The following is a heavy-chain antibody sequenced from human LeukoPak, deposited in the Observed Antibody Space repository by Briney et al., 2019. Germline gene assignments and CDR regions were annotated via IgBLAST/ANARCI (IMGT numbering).Heavy chain of an antibody. CDR3: ARRFDS. J-gene: IGHJ4*02. CDR1: GFTFSSYA. CDR2: ISGSSSAI. V-gene: IGHV3-48*02. Sequence: GGSLRLSCAASGFTFSSYAMNWVRQPPGKGLEWVSYISGSSSAIYYADSVKGRFTISRDNAKNSLCLQMNRLRDEDTAVYYCARRFDSWGQGTLVTVSS.